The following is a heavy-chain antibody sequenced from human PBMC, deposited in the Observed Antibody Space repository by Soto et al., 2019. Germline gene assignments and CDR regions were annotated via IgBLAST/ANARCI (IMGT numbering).Heavy chain of an antibody. CDR2: MIPIFGTA. D-gene: IGHD1-7*01. Sequence: QVQLVQSGAEVKKPGSSVKVSCKASGGTFSSYAISWVRQAPGQGLEWMGGMIPIFGTANYAQKFQGRVTITADKSTSTAYRELSSLRSEDTAVYYCARCRGVWNYNPGDYWGQGTLVTVSS. J-gene: IGHJ4*02. CDR1: GGTFSSYA. CDR3: ARCRGVWNYNPGDY. V-gene: IGHV1-69*06.